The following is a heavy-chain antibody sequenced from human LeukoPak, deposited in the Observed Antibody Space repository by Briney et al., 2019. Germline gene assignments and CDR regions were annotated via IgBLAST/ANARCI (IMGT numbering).Heavy chain of an antibody. Sequence: GGSLRLSCAASGFTFSSYWMSWVRQAPGKGLEWVANIKQDGSEKYYVDSVKGRFTISRDNAKNSLYLQMKSLRAEDTAVYYCARSGINSGSFNWFDPWGQGTLVTVSS. J-gene: IGHJ5*02. V-gene: IGHV3-7*01. CDR3: ARSGINSGSFNWFDP. CDR2: IKQDGSEK. D-gene: IGHD1-26*01. CDR1: GFTFSSYW.